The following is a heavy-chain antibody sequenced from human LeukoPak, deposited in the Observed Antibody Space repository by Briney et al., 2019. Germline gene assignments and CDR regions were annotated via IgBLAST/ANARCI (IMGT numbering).Heavy chain of an antibody. CDR2: IKQDGSEK. J-gene: IGHJ5*02. CDR3: ARVLWPYGRFDP. D-gene: IGHD2-8*01. V-gene: IGHV3-7*01. Sequence: GGSLRLSCAASGFTLSSYWMSWVRQAPGKGLEWVANIKQDGSEKYYVDSVKGRFTISRDNAKNSLYLQMNSLRAEDTAVYYCARVLWPYGRFDPWGQGTLVTVSS. CDR1: GFTLSSYW.